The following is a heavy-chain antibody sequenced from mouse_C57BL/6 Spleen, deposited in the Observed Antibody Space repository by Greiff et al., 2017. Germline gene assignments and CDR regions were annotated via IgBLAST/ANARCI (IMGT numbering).Heavy chain of an antibody. D-gene: IGHD1-1*01. CDR2: IDPSDSYT. CDR1: GYTFTSYW. V-gene: IGHV1-69*01. Sequence: VQLQQPGAELVMPGASVKLSCKASGYTFTSYWMHWVKQRPGQGLEWIGEIDPSDSYTNYNQKFKGKSTLTVDKSSSTAYVQLSSLTSEDSAVYYCARSHYGSSYFDYWGQGTTLTVSS. J-gene: IGHJ2*01. CDR3: ARSHYGSSYFDY.